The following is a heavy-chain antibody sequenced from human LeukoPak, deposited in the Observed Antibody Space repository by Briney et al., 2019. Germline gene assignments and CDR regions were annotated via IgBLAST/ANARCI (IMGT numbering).Heavy chain of an antibody. V-gene: IGHV4-34*01. Sequence: PSETLSLTCAVYGGSFSGYYWSWIRQPPGKGLEWIGEINHSGSTNYNPSLKSRSTISVDTSKNQFSLKLSSVTAADTAVYYCARDLLGNSGSYLRHPNGPPFDYWGQGTLVTVSS. D-gene: IGHD1-26*01. CDR2: INHSGST. J-gene: IGHJ4*02. CDR1: GGSFSGYY. CDR3: ARDLLGNSGSYLRHPNGPPFDY.